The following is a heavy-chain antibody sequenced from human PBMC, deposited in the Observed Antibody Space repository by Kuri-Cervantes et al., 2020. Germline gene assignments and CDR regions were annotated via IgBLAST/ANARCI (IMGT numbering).Heavy chain of an antibody. V-gene: IGHV1-69*06. D-gene: IGHD5-12*01. CDR1: GGTFSSYA. CDR3: ARDPGYSGYVGAFDI. J-gene: IGHJ3*02. Sequence: SVKVSCKASGGTFSSYAISWVRQAPGQGLEWMGGIIPIFGTANYAQKFQGRVTITADKSTSTAYMELSSLRSEGTAVYYCARDPGYSGYVGAFDIWGQGTMVTVSS. CDR2: IIPIFGTA.